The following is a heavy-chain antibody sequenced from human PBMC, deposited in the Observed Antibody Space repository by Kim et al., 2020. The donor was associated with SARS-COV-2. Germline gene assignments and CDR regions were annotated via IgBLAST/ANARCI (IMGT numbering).Heavy chain of an antibody. CDR3: ARDRIAARSIYYYGMDV. J-gene: IGHJ6*02. Sequence: GGSLRLSCAASGFTVSSNYMSWVRQAPGKGLEWVSVIYSGGSTYYADSVKGRFTISRDNSKNTLYLQMNSLRAEDTAVYYCARDRIAARSIYYYGMDVWGQGTTVTVSS. D-gene: IGHD6-6*01. V-gene: IGHV3-66*01. CDR2: IYSGGST. CDR1: GFTVSSNY.